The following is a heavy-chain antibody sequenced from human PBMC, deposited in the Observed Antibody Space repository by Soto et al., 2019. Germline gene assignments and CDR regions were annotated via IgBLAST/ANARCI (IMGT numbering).Heavy chain of an antibody. CDR3: AREVIDSGWFLDS. V-gene: IGHV3-33*01. CDR1: GFTFSNYG. J-gene: IGHJ4*02. CDR2: IWFDGSNE. D-gene: IGHD6-19*01. Sequence: QVQLVESGGGVVQPGMSLRLSCAASGFTFSNYGMHWVRQAPGKGLEWVAVIWFDGSNEYYADSVKGRFTISRDNSKNMVDLQMNSLRAEDTAVYYCAREVIDSGWFLDSWGQGTQVTVSS.